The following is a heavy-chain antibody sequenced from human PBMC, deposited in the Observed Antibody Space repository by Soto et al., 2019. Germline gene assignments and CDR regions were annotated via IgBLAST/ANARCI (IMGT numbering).Heavy chain of an antibody. CDR1: GGSISSSSYY. D-gene: IGHD4-17*01. CDR3: ARHDPASGDYVDWFDP. J-gene: IGHJ5*02. Sequence: QLQLQESGPGLVKPSETLSLTCTVSGGSISSSSYYWGWIRQPPGKGLEWIGSIYYSGSTYYNPSLKSRVTISVDTSKNQFSLKLSSVTAADTAVYYCARHDPASGDYVDWFDPWGQGTLLTVSS. V-gene: IGHV4-39*01. CDR2: IYYSGST.